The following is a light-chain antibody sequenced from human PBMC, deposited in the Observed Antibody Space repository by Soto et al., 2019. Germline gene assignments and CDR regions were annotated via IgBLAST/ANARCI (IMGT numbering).Light chain of an antibody. V-gene: IGLV1-47*01. CDR3: AAWDDSLSGPL. J-gene: IGLJ2*01. Sequence: QSVVTQSPSASGTPGQRVIISCSGSSSSIGTNYVYWYQQLPGTAPKVLIYGNDKRPSGVPNRFSGSKSGTSASLAISGLRSEDEADYYCAAWDDSLSGPLFGGGTKVTVL. CDR1: SSSIGTNY. CDR2: GND.